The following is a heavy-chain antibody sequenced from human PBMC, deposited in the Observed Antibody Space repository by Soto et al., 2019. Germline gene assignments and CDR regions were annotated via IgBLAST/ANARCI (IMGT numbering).Heavy chain of an antibody. CDR3: VHPRSTVQIPPT. J-gene: IGHJ5*02. CDR1: GFTFSMFS. Sequence: PGGSLRLSCSASGFTFSMFSMHWVRQAPGKGLEYVSGISSYGDSTYYADSVKGRFTISRDNSKNTLYLQMSSLRAVDTAVYYCVHPRSTVQIPPTWGQGTLVTVSS. D-gene: IGHD4-17*01. CDR2: ISSYGDST. V-gene: IGHV3-64D*06.